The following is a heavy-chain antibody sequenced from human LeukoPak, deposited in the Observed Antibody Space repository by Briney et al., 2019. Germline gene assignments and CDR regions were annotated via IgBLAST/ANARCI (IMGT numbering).Heavy chain of an antibody. V-gene: IGHV1-18*04. CDR2: ISAYNGNT. D-gene: IGHD6-19*01. J-gene: IGHJ4*02. CDR3: ARAAGGSSGWYIGY. Sequence: ASVKVSCKASGYTFTGYYMHWVRQAPGQGLEWMGWISAYNGNTNYAQKLQGRVTMTTDTSTSTAYMELRSLRSDDTAVYYCARAAGGSSGWYIGYWGQGTLVTVSS. CDR1: GYTFTGYY.